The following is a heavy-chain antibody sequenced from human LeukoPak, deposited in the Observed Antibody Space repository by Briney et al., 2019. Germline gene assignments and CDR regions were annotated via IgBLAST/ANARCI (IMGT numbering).Heavy chain of an antibody. D-gene: IGHD2-15*01. CDR1: GYTFTSYY. CDR2: INPSGGST. V-gene: IGHV1-46*01. Sequence: ASVKVSCKASGYTFTSYYMHWVQQAPGQGLEWMGIINPSGGSTSYAQKFQGRVTMTRDMSTSTVYMELSSLRSEDTAVYYCARGGLGYCSGGSCSKTYYYYYYMDVWGKGTTVTVSS. J-gene: IGHJ6*03. CDR3: ARGGLGYCSGGSCSKTYYYYYYMDV.